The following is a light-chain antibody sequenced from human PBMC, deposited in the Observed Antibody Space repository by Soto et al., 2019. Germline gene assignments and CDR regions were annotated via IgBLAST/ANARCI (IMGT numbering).Light chain of an antibody. CDR3: STYAGSTNLV. CDR2: EVS. Sequence: QSALTQPPSAAGSPGQSVTISCTGTSSDVGVYNYVSWYQQHPGKAPKLMIYEVSKRPSGVPDRFSGSKSGNTASLTVSGLQADDEADYYCSTYAGSTNLVFGGGTKVTVL. V-gene: IGLV2-8*01. CDR1: SSDVGVYNY. J-gene: IGLJ3*02.